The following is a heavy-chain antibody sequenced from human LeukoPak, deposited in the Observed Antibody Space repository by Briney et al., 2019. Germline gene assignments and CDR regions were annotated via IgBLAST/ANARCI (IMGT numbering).Heavy chain of an antibody. CDR1: GGPFSNYY. CDR3: ARDYGVYYYYYMDV. D-gene: IGHD4-17*01. V-gene: IGHV4-34*01. Sequence: PSETLSLTCAVSGGPFSNYYWSWIRQPPGKGLEWIGEINHGGSTKYNPSLKSRVTISVDTSKNQFFLKVGSVTAADTAVYYCARDYGVYYYYYMDVGGKGTTVTISS. CDR2: INHGGST. J-gene: IGHJ6*03.